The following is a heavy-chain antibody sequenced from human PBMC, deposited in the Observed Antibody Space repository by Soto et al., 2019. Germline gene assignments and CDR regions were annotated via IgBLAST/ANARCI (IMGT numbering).Heavy chain of an antibody. CDR3: ARDFRLAFDY. Sequence: GGSLRLSCAAAGVTFSSYSMNWVRQAPGKGLEWVSYISSSSSTIYYADSVKGRFTISRDNAKNSLYLQMNSLRAEDTAVYYCARDFRLAFDYWGQGTLVTISS. J-gene: IGHJ4*02. CDR1: GVTFSSYS. CDR2: ISSSSSTI. D-gene: IGHD4-17*01. V-gene: IGHV3-48*01.